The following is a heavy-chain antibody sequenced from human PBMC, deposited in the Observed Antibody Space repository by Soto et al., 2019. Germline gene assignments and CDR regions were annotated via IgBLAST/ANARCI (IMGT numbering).Heavy chain of an antibody. J-gene: IGHJ3*02. D-gene: IGHD2-8*01. Sequence: QVQLVQSGAEVKKPGSSVKVSCKASGGTFSSYAISWVRQAPGQGLEWMGGIIPIFGTANYAQKFQGRVTMTADESTSTAYMELSSLRSEDTAVYYCARASYCTNGVCYNAFDIWGQGTMVTVSS. CDR3: ARASYCTNGVCYNAFDI. CDR1: GGTFSSYA. CDR2: IIPIFGTA. V-gene: IGHV1-69*01.